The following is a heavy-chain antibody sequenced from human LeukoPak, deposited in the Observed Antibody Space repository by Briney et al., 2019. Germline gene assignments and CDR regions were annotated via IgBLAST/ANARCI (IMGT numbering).Heavy chain of an antibody. Sequence: SETLSLTCTVSGGSISSGSYYWSWIRQPPGKGLEWIGYIYYSGSTHYNPSLKSRVTISVDTSKNQFSLRLSSVTAADTAVYYCARLGAGYYDSSGYYSPDYWGQGTLVTVSS. CDR3: ARLGAGYYDSSGYYSPDY. V-gene: IGHV4-61*01. CDR1: GGSISSGSYY. D-gene: IGHD3-22*01. CDR2: IYYSGST. J-gene: IGHJ4*02.